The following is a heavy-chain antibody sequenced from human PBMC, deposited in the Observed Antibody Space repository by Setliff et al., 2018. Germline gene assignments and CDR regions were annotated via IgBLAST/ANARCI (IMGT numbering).Heavy chain of an antibody. J-gene: IGHJ4*02. Sequence: KTSETLSLTCTVSGYSISSGYYWGWIRQPPGKGLEWIGSIYHSGSTYYNPSLKSRVTISVDTSKNQFSLKLSSVTAADTAVYYCARDSAVAGLIDYWGQGTLVTVSS. CDR2: IYHSGST. CDR3: ARDSAVAGLIDY. D-gene: IGHD6-19*01. V-gene: IGHV4-38-2*02. CDR1: GYSISSGYY.